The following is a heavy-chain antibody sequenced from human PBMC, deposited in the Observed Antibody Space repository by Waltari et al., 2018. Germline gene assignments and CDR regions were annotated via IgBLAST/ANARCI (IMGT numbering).Heavy chain of an antibody. D-gene: IGHD6-6*01. Sequence: EVQLVESGGGLVQPGGSLRLSCAASGFTFSSYSMNWVRQAPGKGLEWVSYISSSSSTIYYADSVKGRFTISRDNAKNSLYLQMNSLRAEDTAVYYCARGEYSSSSITPCFTYWGQGTLVTVSS. CDR1: GFTFSSYS. CDR3: ARGEYSSSSITPCFTY. V-gene: IGHV3-48*04. J-gene: IGHJ4*02. CDR2: ISSSSSTI.